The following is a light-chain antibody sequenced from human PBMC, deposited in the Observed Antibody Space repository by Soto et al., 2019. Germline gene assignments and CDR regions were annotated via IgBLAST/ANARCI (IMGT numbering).Light chain of an antibody. V-gene: IGKV3D-15*01. J-gene: IGKJ1*01. CDR3: QQYSRWPRT. CDR2: GAS. CDR1: QSISSN. Sequence: ELVMTQSPVTLSVSPGASTTLSCRASQSISSNLAWYQQKPGQAPSLLIYGASRRATGIPDRFSGRGSGTDFSLTLSSLESEDVAVYVGQQYSRWPRTFGQGTKVDIK.